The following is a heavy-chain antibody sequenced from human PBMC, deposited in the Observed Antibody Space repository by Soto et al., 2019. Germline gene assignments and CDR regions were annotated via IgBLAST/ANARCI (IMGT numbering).Heavy chain of an antibody. Sequence: PGGALRLSSAASGFTFSSYLMTWFRQAPGKGLEWVADMNQDGGEKYYVDSVKGRFTISRDNAKTSLYLQMNSLRVEDTAVYYCARVDCSPSNCYNLYYGRDVWGEGTTVPV. V-gene: IGHV3-7*04. CDR1: GFTFSSYL. D-gene: IGHD2-2*02. CDR3: ARVDCSPSNCYNLYYGRDV. J-gene: IGHJ6*02. CDR2: MNQDGGEK.